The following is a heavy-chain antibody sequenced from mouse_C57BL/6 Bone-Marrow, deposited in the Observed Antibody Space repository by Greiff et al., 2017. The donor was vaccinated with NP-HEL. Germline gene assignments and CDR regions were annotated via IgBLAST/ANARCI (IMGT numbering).Heavy chain of an antibody. D-gene: IGHD1-1*01. Sequence: QVQLQQSGPELVKPGASVKISCKASGYTFTDYYINWVKQRPGQGLEWIGWIFPGSGSTYYNEKFKGKATLTVDKSSSTAYMLLSSLTSEDSAVYFCARWSTTEGGWYFDVWGTGTTVTVSS. CDR3: ARWSTTEGGWYFDV. CDR1: GYTFTDYY. CDR2: IFPGSGST. J-gene: IGHJ1*03. V-gene: IGHV1-75*01.